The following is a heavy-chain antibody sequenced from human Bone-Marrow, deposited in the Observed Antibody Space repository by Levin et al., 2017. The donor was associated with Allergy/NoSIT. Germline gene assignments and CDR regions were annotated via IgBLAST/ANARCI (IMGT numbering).Heavy chain of an antibody. J-gene: IGHJ4*02. Sequence: SGPTLVKPTQTLTLTCSFSGFSLNTSAMCVSWVRQPPGKAMEWLARIDWDDEKFYSTSLKTRLTISQDTSKNQVVLTMTNMDPVDTATYYCARIISVSGWDHDSWGQGTLVTVSS. D-gene: IGHD6-19*01. V-gene: IGHV2-70*17. CDR1: GFSLNTSAMC. CDR2: IDWDDEK. CDR3: ARIISVSGWDHDS.